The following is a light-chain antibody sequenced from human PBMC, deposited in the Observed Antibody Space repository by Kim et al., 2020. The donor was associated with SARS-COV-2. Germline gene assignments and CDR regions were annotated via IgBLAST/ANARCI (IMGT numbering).Light chain of an antibody. V-gene: IGKV1-39*01. J-gene: IGKJ1*01. Sequence: DTQMTQSPSSLSASVGDRVTITCRTGQSITDYLSWYQQKPGKAPKLVIYAASSVQSGVPSRFSGSGFGTDFSLTISSLQPEDSATYYCQQSYTTPPTFGQGTKVDIK. CDR2: AAS. CDR3: QQSYTTPPT. CDR1: QSITDY.